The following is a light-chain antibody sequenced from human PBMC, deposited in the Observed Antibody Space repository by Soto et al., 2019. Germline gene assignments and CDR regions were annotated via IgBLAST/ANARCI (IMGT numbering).Light chain of an antibody. V-gene: IGKV3-20*01. Sequence: EIVLTQSPGTLSLSPVERATLSCRASQNVDSNYLAWYQQKPGQAPRIIIFGASGRATGIPDRFSGSGSGTDFTLTISRLEPEDFAVYYWQQYGSLSWTFGQGTKVEIK. CDR1: QNVDSNY. CDR3: QQYGSLSWT. J-gene: IGKJ1*01. CDR2: GAS.